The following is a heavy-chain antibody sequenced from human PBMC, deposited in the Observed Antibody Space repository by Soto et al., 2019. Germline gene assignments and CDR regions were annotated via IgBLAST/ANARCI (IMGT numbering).Heavy chain of an antibody. D-gene: IGHD6-13*01. CDR1: GGSFSGYY. Sequence: PSETLSLTCAVYGGSFSGYYWSWIRQPPGKGLEWIGEINHSGSTNYNPSLKSRVTISVDTSKNQFSLKLSSVTAADTAVYYCATRLHAAVDYWGQGTLVTVSS. J-gene: IGHJ4*02. CDR3: ATRLHAAVDY. CDR2: INHSGST. V-gene: IGHV4-34*01.